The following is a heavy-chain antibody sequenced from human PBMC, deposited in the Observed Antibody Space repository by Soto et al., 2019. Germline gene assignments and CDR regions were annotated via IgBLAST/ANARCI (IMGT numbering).Heavy chain of an antibody. CDR1: GFTLSSYD. D-gene: IGHD3-22*01. CDR2: IGAAGDT. Sequence: PGGSLRLSCAASGFTLSSYDMHWVRQATGKGLEWVSAIGAAGDTYYPGSVKGRFTISRENAKNSLYLQMNSLRAGDTAVYYCARGLVGYYPDYWGQGTLVTVYS. J-gene: IGHJ4*02. CDR3: ARGLVGYYPDY. V-gene: IGHV3-13*01.